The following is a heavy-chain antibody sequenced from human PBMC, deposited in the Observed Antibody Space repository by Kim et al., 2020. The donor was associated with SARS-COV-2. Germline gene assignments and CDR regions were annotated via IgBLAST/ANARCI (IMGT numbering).Heavy chain of an antibody. J-gene: IGHJ3*02. CDR2: IIPIFGTA. V-gene: IGHV1-69*13. CDR3: ARSYDSSGYYYVWSAFDI. CDR1: GGTFSSYA. Sequence: SVKVSCKASGGTFSSYAISWVRQAPGQGLEWMGGIIPIFGTANYAQKFQGRVTITADESTSTAYMELSSLRSEDTAVYYCARSYDSSGYYYVWSAFDIWGQGTMVTVSS. D-gene: IGHD3-22*01.